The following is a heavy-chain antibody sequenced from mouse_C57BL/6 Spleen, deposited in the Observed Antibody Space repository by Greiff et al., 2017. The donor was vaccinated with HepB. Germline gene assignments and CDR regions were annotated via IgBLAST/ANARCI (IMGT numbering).Heavy chain of an antibody. D-gene: IGHD6-5*01. J-gene: IGHJ4*01. CDR3: ARRTYDYGAMDY. Sequence: EVQLVESGGGLVKPGGSLKLSCAASGFTFSSYAMSWVRQTPEKRLEWVATISDGGSYTYYPDNVKGRFTISRDNAKNNLYLQMSHLKSEDTAMYYCARRTYDYGAMDYWGQGTSVTVSS. CDR1: GFTFSSYA. V-gene: IGHV5-4*01. CDR2: ISDGGSYT.